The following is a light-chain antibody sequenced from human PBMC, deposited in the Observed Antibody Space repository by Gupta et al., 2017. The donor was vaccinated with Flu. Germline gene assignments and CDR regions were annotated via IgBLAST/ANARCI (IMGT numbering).Light chain of an antibody. Sequence: QSALTQPPAASGSPGQSVTISCTGTSSDGGGYNYVSWYQQHPGKAPTLMIYEVSKRPSGVPDRFAGSKSGNTASLTVSGLQAEDEADYDCSSYAGSTDVFGTGTKVTVL. CDR3: SSYAGSTDV. CDR2: EVS. V-gene: IGLV2-8*01. J-gene: IGLJ1*01. CDR1: SSDGGGYNY.